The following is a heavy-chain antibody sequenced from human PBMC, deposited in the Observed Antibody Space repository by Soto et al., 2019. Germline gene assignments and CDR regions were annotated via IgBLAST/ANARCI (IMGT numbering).Heavy chain of an antibody. CDR2: ISGSGGST. V-gene: IGHV3-23*01. CDR1: GFTFSRYV. J-gene: IGHJ4*02. CDR3: AKVSGDQLLSTFDY. D-gene: IGHD2-2*01. Sequence: PGGSLRLSCAGSGFTFSRYVMSWVRQAPGKGLEWVSAISGSGGSTYFADSVKGRFTLSRDNSKNTLYLQMNRLRAEDTAVYYCAKVSGDQLLSTFDYWGQGTLVTVS.